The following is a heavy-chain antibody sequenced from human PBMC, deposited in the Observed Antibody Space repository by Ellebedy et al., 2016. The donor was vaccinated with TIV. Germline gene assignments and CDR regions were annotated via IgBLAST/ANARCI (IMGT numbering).Heavy chain of an antibody. V-gene: IGHV3-30-3*01. CDR1: GFSFDIYS. Sequence: GESLKISCEASGFSFDIYSMHWVRQAPGKGLEWVAVITYDGSNQHYADSVKGRFTISRDNAKNSLYLQMNNLRAEDTAVYYCARDPTARSTVTGPGDYWGQGTLVAVSS. CDR2: ITYDGSNQ. J-gene: IGHJ4*02. D-gene: IGHD4-17*01. CDR3: ARDPTARSTVTGPGDY.